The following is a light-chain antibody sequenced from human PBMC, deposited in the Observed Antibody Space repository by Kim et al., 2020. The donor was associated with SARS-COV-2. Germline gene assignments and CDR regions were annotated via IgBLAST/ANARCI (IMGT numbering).Light chain of an antibody. V-gene: IGLV3-1*01. CDR3: QAWDSSTAVV. Sequence: SYEKTRPASVSVSPGQTASITCSGDKLGDKYACWYQQKPGQSPVLVIYQDSKRPSGIPERFSGSNSGNTATLTISGTQAMDEADYYCQAWDSSTAVVFGG. CDR2: QDS. CDR1: KLGDKY. J-gene: IGLJ2*01.